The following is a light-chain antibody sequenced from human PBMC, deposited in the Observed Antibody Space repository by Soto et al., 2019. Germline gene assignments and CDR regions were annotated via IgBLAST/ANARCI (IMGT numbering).Light chain of an antibody. CDR3: QQSYSSSWT. CDR2: RTS. V-gene: IGKV1-39*01. CDR1: QSISNS. J-gene: IGKJ1*01. Sequence: DIQLTQSPSSLSASVGDRVTISCRASQSISNSLNWYQKKPGKAPNLLIFRTSGVHSGVPSRFSGSGSGTDFILTISSLQREDLATYYCQQSYSSSWTFGQGTKMEI.